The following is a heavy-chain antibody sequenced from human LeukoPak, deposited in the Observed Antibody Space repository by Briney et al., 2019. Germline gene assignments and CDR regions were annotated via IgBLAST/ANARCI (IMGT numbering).Heavy chain of an antibody. CDR2: INHSGST. CDR3: ARADIVVVPAAIFPWVWEESRRGTYYYYMDV. V-gene: IGHV4-34*01. CDR1: GGSFSGYY. Sequence: SETLSLTCAVYGGSFSGYYWSWIRQPPGKGLEWIGEINHSGSTNYNPSLKSRVTISVDTSKNQFSLKLSSVTAADTAVYYCARADIVVVPAAIFPWVWEESRRGTYYYYMDVWGKGTTVTVSS. J-gene: IGHJ6*03. D-gene: IGHD2-2*01.